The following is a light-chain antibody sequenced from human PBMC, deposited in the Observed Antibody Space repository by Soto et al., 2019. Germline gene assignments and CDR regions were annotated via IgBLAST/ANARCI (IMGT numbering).Light chain of an antibody. CDR1: GGITNN. CDR3: QQANDWPPT. CDR2: DAS. J-gene: IGKJ1*01. Sequence: VTPTSPVTLSASPLERVTLTCTDSGGITNNLACYQQKPGQAPRLLIFDASTRATGIPARFSGSGSGTEFTLTISSLQSEDFAVYYCQQANDWPPTFGQGTRV. V-gene: IGKV3-15*01.